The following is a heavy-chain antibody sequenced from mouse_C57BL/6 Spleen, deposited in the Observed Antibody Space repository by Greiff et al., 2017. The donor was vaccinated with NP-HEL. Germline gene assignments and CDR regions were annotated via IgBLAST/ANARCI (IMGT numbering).Heavy chain of an antibody. J-gene: IGHJ2*01. Sequence: QVQLQQPGAELVRPGTSVKLSCKASGYTFTSYWMHWVKQRPGQGLEWIGVIDPSDSYTNYNQKFKGKATLTVDTSSSTAYMQLSSLTSEDSAVYYCARDYSNYVGYWGQGTTLTVSS. CDR3: ARDYSNYVGY. D-gene: IGHD2-5*01. V-gene: IGHV1-59*01. CDR2: IDPSDSYT. CDR1: GYTFTSYW.